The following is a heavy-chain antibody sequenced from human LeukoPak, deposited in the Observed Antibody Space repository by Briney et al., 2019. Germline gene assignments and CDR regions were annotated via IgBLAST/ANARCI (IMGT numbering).Heavy chain of an antibody. J-gene: IGHJ3*02. CDR1: GYTLTELS. V-gene: IGHV1-24*01. CDR2: FDPEDGET. CDR3: ATGQQLVYAFDI. Sequence: ASVKVSCKVSGYTLTELSMHWVRQAPGKGLEWMGGFDPEDGETIYAQKFQGRVTMTEDTSTDTAYMELSSLRSEDTAVYYCATGQQLVYAFDIWGQGTMVTVSS. D-gene: IGHD6-13*01.